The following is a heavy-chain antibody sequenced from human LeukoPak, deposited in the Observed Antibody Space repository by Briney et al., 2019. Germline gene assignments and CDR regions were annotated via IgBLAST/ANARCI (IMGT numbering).Heavy chain of an antibody. CDR1: GYSFTSYW. D-gene: IGHD1-1*01. Sequence: GESLKISCKTSGYSFTSYWIGWVRQMPGKGLEWMGIIYPSDSDTRYSPSFQGQVTISADRSITTAYLQWSSLTASDTAIYYCARRLKISQGGTTDYWGQGTLVTVSS. V-gene: IGHV5-51*01. J-gene: IGHJ4*02. CDR3: ARRLKISQGGTTDY. CDR2: IYPSDSDT.